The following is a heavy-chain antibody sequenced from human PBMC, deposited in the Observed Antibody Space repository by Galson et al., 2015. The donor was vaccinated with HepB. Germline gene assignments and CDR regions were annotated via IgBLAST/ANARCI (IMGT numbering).Heavy chain of an antibody. V-gene: IGHV3-48*02. CDR2: INSRTTSI. CDR1: GFTFSTYS. CDR3: ARDKVGANGLVFDY. Sequence: SLRLSCAASGFTFSTYSMNWVRQAPGKGLEWVSYINSRTTSIYYADSVKGRFTISRDNAKNSLYLQMNSLRDADTAVYYCARDKVGANGLVFDYWGQQGTLVTVSS. D-gene: IGHD1-26*01. J-gene: IGHJ4*02.